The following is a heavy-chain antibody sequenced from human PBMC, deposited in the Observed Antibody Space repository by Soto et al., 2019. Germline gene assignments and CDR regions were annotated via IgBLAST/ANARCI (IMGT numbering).Heavy chain of an antibody. Sequence: EVQLVESGGGLVQPGGSLRLSCAASGFTVSSNYMSWVRQAPGKGLEWVSVIYSGGSTYYADSVKGRFTISRHNSKNTLYLQMNSLRAEDTAVYYCARDRSSRAGSHGEFDYWGQGTLVTVSS. V-gene: IGHV3-53*04. J-gene: IGHJ4*02. CDR3: ARDRSSRAGSHGEFDY. CDR2: IYSGGST. CDR1: GFTVSSNY. D-gene: IGHD6-13*01.